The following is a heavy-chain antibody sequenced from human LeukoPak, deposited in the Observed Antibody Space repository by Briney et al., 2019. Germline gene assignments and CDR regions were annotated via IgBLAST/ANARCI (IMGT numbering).Heavy chain of an antibody. CDR3: ARDDHRYCSSTSCPWAYYYYGMDV. CDR2: ISRSGSTI. Sequence: PGGSLRLSCAASGFTFSDYYMSWIRQAPGKGLEWVSYISRSGSTIYYADSVKGRFTISRDNAKNSLYLQMNSLRAEDTAVYYCARDDHRYCSSTSCPWAYYYYGMDVWGQGTTVTVSS. J-gene: IGHJ6*02. V-gene: IGHV3-11*01. D-gene: IGHD2-2*01. CDR1: GFTFSDYY.